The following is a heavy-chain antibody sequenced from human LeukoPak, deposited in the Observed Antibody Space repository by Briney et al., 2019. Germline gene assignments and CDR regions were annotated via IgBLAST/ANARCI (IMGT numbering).Heavy chain of an antibody. CDR2: ISAYNGNT. CDR3: ARVVALILTGYTKGFDY. Sequence: ASVKVSIKASGYTFTSYGLSWVRQAPGQGLEWMGWISAYNGNTNYAQKLQGRVTMTTDTSTSTAYMELRSLRSDDTAVYYCARVVALILTGYTKGFDYWGRGPLVTVSS. V-gene: IGHV1-18*01. J-gene: IGHJ4*02. D-gene: IGHD3-9*01. CDR1: GYTFTSYG.